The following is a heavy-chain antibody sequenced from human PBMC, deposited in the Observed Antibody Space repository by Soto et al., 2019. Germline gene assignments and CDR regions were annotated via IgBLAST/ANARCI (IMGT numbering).Heavy chain of an antibody. CDR3: AKDPAPIMGPSGYVGDY. V-gene: IGHV3-23*01. D-gene: IGHD5-12*01. Sequence: GGSLRLSCAASGFTFSSYAMSWVRQAPGKGLEWVSAISGSGGSTYYADSVKGRLTISRDNSKNTLYLQMNSLRAEDRAVFYCAKDPAPIMGPSGYVGDYWGQGTLVTFS. J-gene: IGHJ4*02. CDR1: GFTFSSYA. CDR2: ISGSGGST.